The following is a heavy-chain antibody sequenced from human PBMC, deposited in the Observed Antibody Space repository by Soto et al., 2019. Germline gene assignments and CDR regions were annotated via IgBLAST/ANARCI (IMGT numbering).Heavy chain of an antibody. V-gene: IGHV3-23*01. Sequence: GGSLRLSCAASGFTFSNYVMSWVRQAPGKGLEWVSSINSGANTYYADSVKGRFTISRDNSKNTLYLQMYSLRAEDTAVYYCARYIPGVRYYGMDVWGQGTTVTVSS. J-gene: IGHJ6*02. CDR3: ARYIPGVRYYGMDV. CDR1: GFTFSNYV. D-gene: IGHD2-2*01. CDR2: INSGANT.